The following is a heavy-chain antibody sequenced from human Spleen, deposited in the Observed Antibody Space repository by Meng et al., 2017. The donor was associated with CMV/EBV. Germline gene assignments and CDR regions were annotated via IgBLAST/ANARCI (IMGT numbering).Heavy chain of an antibody. CDR3: AKFRSRHYFDY. CDR2: IYSGGSST. CDR1: GFTVSSNY. J-gene: IGHJ4*02. Sequence: GGSLRLSCAASGFTVSSNYMSWVRQAPGKGLEWVSVIYSGGSSTYYADSVKGRFTISRDNSKNTLYLQMNSLRAEDTAVYYCAKFRSRHYFDYWGQGTLVTVSS. V-gene: IGHV3-23*03. D-gene: IGHD1-14*01.